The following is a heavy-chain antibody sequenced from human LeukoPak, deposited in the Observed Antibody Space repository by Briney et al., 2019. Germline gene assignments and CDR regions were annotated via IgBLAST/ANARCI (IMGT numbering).Heavy chain of an antibody. CDR1: GFTFSSYG. Sequence: PGGSLRLSCAASGFTFSSYGMHWVRQAPGKGLEWVANIKQDGSEKYYVDSVKGRFTISRDNAKNSLYLQMNSLKAEDTAVYYCARVRGYSYGYDAFDIWGQGTMVTVSS. D-gene: IGHD5-18*01. CDR3: ARVRGYSYGYDAFDI. V-gene: IGHV3-7*01. J-gene: IGHJ3*02. CDR2: IKQDGSEK.